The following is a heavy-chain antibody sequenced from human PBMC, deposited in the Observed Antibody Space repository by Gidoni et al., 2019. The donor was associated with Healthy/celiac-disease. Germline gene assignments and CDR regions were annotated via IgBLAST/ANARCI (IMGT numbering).Heavy chain of an antibody. Sequence: EVQLVQSGAEVNKPGESLKLSCTGSGYSFTSYWIGWLRQMPGKGLEGMGIIYPGDSDTRYSPSFQGQVTISADKSISTAYLQWSSLKASDTAMYYCARSVDTAEDWFDPWGQGTLVTVSS. J-gene: IGHJ5*02. D-gene: IGHD5-18*01. CDR2: IYPGDSDT. CDR1: GYSFTSYW. V-gene: IGHV5-51*01. CDR3: ARSVDTAEDWFDP.